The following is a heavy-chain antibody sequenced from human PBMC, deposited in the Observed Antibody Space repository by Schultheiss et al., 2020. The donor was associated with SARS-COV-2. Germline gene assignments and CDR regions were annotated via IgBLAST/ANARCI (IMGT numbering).Heavy chain of an antibody. CDR3: AVRQLDYYYYGMDV. J-gene: IGHJ6*02. CDR2: IYTSRST. CDR1: GGSISSYS. Sequence: SQTLSLTCTVSGGSISSYSWSWIRQPAGKGLEWIGRIYTSRSTNYNPSLKSRVTMSVDTSKNQFSLKLSSVTAADTAVYYCAVRQLDYYYYGMDVWGQGTTVTVSS. D-gene: IGHD6-6*01. V-gene: IGHV4-4*07.